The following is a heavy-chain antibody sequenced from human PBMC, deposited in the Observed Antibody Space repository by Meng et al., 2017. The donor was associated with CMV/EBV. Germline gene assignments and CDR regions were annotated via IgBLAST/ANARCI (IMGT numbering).Heavy chain of an antibody. J-gene: IGHJ4*02. V-gene: IGHV1-18*01. CDR3: ARDAVVPADAPFHY. Sequence: QVQLVSSGGAGKMPGASVKVSCKVSGYTFTSYGISWVRQAPGQGLEWMGWISAYNGNTNYAQKLQGRVTMTTDTSTSTAYMELRSLRSDDTAVYYCARDAVVPADAPFHYWGQGTLVTVSS. CDR2: ISAYNGNT. D-gene: IGHD2-2*01. CDR1: GYTFTSYG.